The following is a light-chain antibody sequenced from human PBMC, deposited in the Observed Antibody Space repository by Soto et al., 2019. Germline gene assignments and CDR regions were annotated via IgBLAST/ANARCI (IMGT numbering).Light chain of an antibody. J-gene: IGKJ1*01. V-gene: IGKV3-20*01. CDR2: GAS. CDR3: QQYGGSTRT. Sequence: EVVLTQSPDTLSLSPGERATLSCRASQSISSDYLVWYQQKPGQAPRLLIYGASSRATGIPDRFSGSGSGTDFTLTINRLEPEDFAVYYCQQYGGSTRTFGQGTKVDIK. CDR1: QSISSDY.